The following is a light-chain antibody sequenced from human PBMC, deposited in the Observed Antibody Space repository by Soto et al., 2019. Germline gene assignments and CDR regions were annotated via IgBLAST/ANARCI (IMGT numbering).Light chain of an antibody. Sequence: DVVMTQSPLSLPVTLGQPASISCRSSQSLVYSDGNTYLHWFQQRPGQSPRRLIFEVSNRDSGVPDRLSGRGSGTDFTLKISRVEAEDVGVYYCMQGTQWPRTFGQGTRLEIK. CDR3: MQGTQWPRT. CDR2: EVS. J-gene: IGKJ5*01. V-gene: IGKV2-30*01. CDR1: QSLVYSDGNTY.